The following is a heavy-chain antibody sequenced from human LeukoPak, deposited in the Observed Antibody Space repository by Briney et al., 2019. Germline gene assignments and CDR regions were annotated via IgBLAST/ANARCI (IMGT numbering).Heavy chain of an antibody. J-gene: IGHJ3*02. V-gene: IGHV3-53*01. Sequence: GGSLRLSCAASGFTVSGNYMTWVRQAPGKGLEWVSLIYSGGSTFYADSVKGRFTISRDKSKNTLYLQMNSLRAEDTAVYYCAKGSLMDAFDIWGQGTMVTVSS. CDR2: IYSGGST. CDR1: GFTVSGNY. CDR3: AKGSLMDAFDI.